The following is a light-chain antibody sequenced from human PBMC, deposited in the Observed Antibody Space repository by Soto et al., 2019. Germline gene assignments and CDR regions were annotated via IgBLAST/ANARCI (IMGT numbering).Light chain of an antibody. Sequence: DIQLTQSPSFLSESVGDRVTITCRASQAISSYLAWYQQKPGKAPKLLIYAASTLQSGVPSRFSGSGSGTEFTLTIDSLQPEDFATYYCQQLDSYPHTFGQGTKLEIK. CDR3: QQLDSYPHT. CDR1: QAISSY. CDR2: AAS. V-gene: IGKV1-9*01. J-gene: IGKJ2*01.